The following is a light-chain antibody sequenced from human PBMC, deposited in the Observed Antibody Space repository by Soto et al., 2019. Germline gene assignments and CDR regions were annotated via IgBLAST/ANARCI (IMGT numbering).Light chain of an antibody. V-gene: IGKV3-11*01. CDR2: LTS. J-gene: IGKJ1*01. CDR3: HQRQSWPRT. CDR1: QALNTR. Sequence: ELVLTQSPATLSAFPGDRFTLSCRASQALNTRLAWYQHKPGQAPRLLIYLTSNRAAGVPARFSAWGSETDFTLTISDVEPEDFAVYYCHQRQSWPRTFGQGTKVDIK.